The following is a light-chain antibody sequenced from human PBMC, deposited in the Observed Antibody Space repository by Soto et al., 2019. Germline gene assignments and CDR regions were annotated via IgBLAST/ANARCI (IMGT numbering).Light chain of an antibody. Sequence: DIQLTHSPSFLSASVLYIVTITFRASQGISSYLAWYQQKPGKAPKLLIYAASTLQSGVPSRFSGSGSETDFTLTISSLQPEDFATYSCQQSYSTTWKFGQGTKVDIK. CDR3: QQSYSTTWK. CDR1: QGISSY. V-gene: IGKV1-39*01. CDR2: AAS. J-gene: IGKJ1*01.